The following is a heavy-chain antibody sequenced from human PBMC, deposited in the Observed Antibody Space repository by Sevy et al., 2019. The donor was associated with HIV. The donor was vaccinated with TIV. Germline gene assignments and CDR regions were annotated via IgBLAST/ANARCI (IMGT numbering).Heavy chain of an antibody. J-gene: IGHJ4*02. Sequence: GGSLRLSCAASGFTFSDYAMHWVRQAPGKGLEWLSYISYDERDIYYLDSVRGRFSVSRDISKRTLFLQMNDLRPEETAVYHCARRDVNHQYLMDYWGQGILVTVSS. CDR1: GFTFSDYA. D-gene: IGHD2-8*01. CDR3: ARRDVNHQYLMDY. V-gene: IGHV3-30*03. CDR2: ISYDERDI.